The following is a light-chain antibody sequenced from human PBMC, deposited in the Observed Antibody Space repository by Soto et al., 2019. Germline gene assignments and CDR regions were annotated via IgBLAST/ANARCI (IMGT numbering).Light chain of an antibody. V-gene: IGKV3D-15*01. CDR3: QQYNNWPLT. CDR1: QSVSSK. J-gene: IGKJ4*01. Sequence: ETVMTQSPATLSVSPGERATLSCRASQSVSSKLAWYQQKPGQAPRLLIYGASSRATGFPARFSGSGSGTEFTLTISSLQSEDFAVYYCQQYNNWPLTFGGGTKV. CDR2: GAS.